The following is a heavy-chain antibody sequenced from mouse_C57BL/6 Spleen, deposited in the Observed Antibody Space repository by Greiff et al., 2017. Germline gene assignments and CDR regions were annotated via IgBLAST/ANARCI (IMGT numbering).Heavy chain of an antibody. V-gene: IGHV1-55*01. Sequence: QVQLQQPGAELVKPGASVKMSCKASGYTFTSYWITWVKQRPGQGLEWIGDIYPGSGSTNYNEKFKSKATLTVDTSSSTAYMQLSSLTSEDSAVYYCARGGPPRGAMDYWGQGTSVTVSS. J-gene: IGHJ4*01. CDR2: IYPGSGST. CDR3: ARGGPPRGAMDY. CDR1: GYTFTSYW.